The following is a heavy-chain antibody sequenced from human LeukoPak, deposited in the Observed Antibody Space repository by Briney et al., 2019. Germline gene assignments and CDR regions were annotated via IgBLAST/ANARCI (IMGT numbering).Heavy chain of an antibody. Sequence: PGGSLRLSCAASGFIFSNYAMYWVRQAPGKGLEWVSAISGRSNNTYYADSVRGRFTISRDSSKNTLYLQMNSLGADDTAVYYCAKWGDYDVLTGYYVSDFWGQGTLVTVSS. CDR1: GFIFSNYA. CDR2: ISGRSNNT. CDR3: AKWGDYDVLTGYYVSDF. J-gene: IGHJ4*02. V-gene: IGHV3-23*01. D-gene: IGHD3-9*01.